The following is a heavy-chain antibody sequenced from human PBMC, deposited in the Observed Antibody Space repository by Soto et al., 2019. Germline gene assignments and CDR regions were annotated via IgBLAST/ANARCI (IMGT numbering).Heavy chain of an antibody. CDR3: ARDLGLHNGYYYGMDV. J-gene: IGHJ6*02. CDR1: GYTFTSYG. D-gene: IGHD2-8*01. CDR2: ISSNTGYT. Sequence: QVQLVQSGGEVKKPGASVKVSCKASGYTFTSYGFSWVRQAPGQGLEWMGWISSNTGYTNHAQKLQDRVTMTTDTSTGTADMELRSLRSDATAVYYCARDLGLHNGYYYGMDVWGQGTTVTVSS. V-gene: IGHV1-18*04.